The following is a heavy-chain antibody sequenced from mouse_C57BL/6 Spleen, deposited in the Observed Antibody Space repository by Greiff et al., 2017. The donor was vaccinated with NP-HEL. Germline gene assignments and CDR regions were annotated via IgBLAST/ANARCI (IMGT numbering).Heavy chain of an antibody. J-gene: IGHJ3*01. CDR1: GYTFTSYW. V-gene: IGHV1-72*01. CDR3: SRPTSYDSSFAY. Sequence: QVQLKQPGAELVKPGASVKLSCKASGYTFTSYWMHWVKQRPGRGLEWIGRIDPNGGGTKYNEKFKSKATLTVDKPSSTAYMQLSSLTSEDSAVYYCSRPTSYDSSFAYWGQGTLVTVSA. D-gene: IGHD2-4*01. CDR2: IDPNGGGT.